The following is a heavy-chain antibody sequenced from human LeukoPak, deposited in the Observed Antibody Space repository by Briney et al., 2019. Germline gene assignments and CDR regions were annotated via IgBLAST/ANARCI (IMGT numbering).Heavy chain of an antibody. CDR3: ARDIGLITADTPFEY. J-gene: IGHJ4*02. CDR1: GYSFPNYG. V-gene: IGHV1-18*04. Sequence: ASVNVSCKASGYSFPNYGVSWVRQTPGQGLEWLGWISGYNGNTNYAQKFQGRVTMTTDTATSTSYMELRSLRSDDTAMYYCARDIGLITADTPFEYWGQGTLVTVSS. D-gene: IGHD6-13*01. CDR2: ISGYNGNT.